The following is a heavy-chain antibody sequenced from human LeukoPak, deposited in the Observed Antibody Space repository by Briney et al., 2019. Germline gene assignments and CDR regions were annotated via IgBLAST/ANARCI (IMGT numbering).Heavy chain of an antibody. D-gene: IGHD2-2*02. J-gene: IGHJ5*02. CDR1: GYTFTSYG. CDR2: ISAYNGNT. V-gene: IGHV1-18*01. Sequence: VASVKLSCKASGYTFTSYGISWVRQAPGQGLEWMGWISAYNGNTNYAQKLQGRVTMTTDTSTSTAYMELRSLRSDDTAVYYCARGKVPAAISEDWFDPWGQGTLVTVSS. CDR3: ARGKVPAAISEDWFDP.